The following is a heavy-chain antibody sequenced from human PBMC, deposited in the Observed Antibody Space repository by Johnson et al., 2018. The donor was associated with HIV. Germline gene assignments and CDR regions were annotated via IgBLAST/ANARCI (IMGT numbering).Heavy chain of an antibody. CDR1: GFNFDDYA. Sequence: VQLVESGGGLVQPGRSLRLSCEASGFNFDDYAMHWVRQAPGKGLEWVSGISWNSGSIGYVDSVKGRFTISRDNSKDTLYLQMHSLRPEDTALYYCARDPPYGGNPSAFDVWGQGTMVTVSS. D-gene: IGHD4-23*01. V-gene: IGHV3-9*01. CDR3: ARDPPYGGNPSAFDV. CDR2: ISWNSGSI. J-gene: IGHJ3*01.